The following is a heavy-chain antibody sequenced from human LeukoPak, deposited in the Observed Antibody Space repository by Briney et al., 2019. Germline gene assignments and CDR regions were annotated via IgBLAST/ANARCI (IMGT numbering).Heavy chain of an antibody. V-gene: IGHV4-39*07. J-gene: IGHJ3*01. CDR2: INHSGST. D-gene: IGHD4-17*01. Sequence: SETLSLTCTVSGGSISSSSYYWGWIRQPPGKGLEWIGEINHSGSTNYNPSLKSRVTISVDTSKNQFSLKLSSVTAADTAVYYCARGYYGVLPNWGQGTMVTVSS. CDR1: GGSISSSSYY. CDR3: ARGYYGVLPN.